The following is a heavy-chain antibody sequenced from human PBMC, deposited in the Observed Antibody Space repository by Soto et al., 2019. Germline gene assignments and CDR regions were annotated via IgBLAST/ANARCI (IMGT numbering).Heavy chain of an antibody. CDR1: GFTFSSXX. CDR2: ISHDGINK. J-gene: IGHJ4*02. Sequence: QVLLVDSGGGVVQPGRSLRLSCAASGFTFSSXXMNWVRQAPGKGXXWVALISHDGINKYYADSVRGRFTISRDSSTNTLYLQMNSLRAADTAVYYCGRCTSTSCHLGSDYWGQGTLVTVSS. D-gene: IGHD2-2*01. CDR3: GRCTSTSCHLGSDY. V-gene: IGHV3-30-3*01.